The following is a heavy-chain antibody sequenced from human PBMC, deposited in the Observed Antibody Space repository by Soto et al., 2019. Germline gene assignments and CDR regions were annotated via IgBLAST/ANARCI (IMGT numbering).Heavy chain of an antibody. D-gene: IGHD5-18*01. CDR3: ATGGYSYGEKPDY. CDR2: IIPIFGTA. Sequence: SVKVSCKASGGTFSSYAISWVRQAPGQGLEWMGGIIPIFGTANYAQKFQGRVTITADESTSTAYMELSSLRSEDTAVYYCATGGYSYGEKPDYWGQGTLVTVSS. CDR1: GGTFSSYA. V-gene: IGHV1-69*13. J-gene: IGHJ4*02.